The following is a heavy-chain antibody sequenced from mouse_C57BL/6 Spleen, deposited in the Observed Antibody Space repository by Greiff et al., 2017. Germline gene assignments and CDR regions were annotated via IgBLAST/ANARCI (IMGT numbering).Heavy chain of an antibody. CDR1: GFSLTSYG. Sequence: VKLMESGPGLVRPSQCLSITCTVSGFSLTSYGVHWVRQSPGKGLEWLGVIWTGGSTDYNAAFISRLSISKANSKSQVFFKMNSLQADDTAIYYCARNYWDGSYFDYWGQGTTLTVSS. CDR3: ARNYWDGSYFDY. CDR2: IWTGGST. J-gene: IGHJ2*01. V-gene: IGHV2-2*01. D-gene: IGHD4-1*01.